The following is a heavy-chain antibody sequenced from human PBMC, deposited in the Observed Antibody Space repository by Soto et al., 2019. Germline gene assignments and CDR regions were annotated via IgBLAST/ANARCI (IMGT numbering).Heavy chain of an antibody. CDR2: IYYSGST. D-gene: IGHD2-2*02. V-gene: IGHV4-31*03. Sequence: SETLSLTCTVSGGSISSGGYYWSWIRQHPGKGLEWIGYIYYSGSTYYNPSLKSRVTISVDTSKNQFSLKLSSVTAADTAVYYWAREDIVVVPAAIDYWGQGTLVTVYS. J-gene: IGHJ4*02. CDR3: AREDIVVVPAAIDY. CDR1: GGSISSGGYY.